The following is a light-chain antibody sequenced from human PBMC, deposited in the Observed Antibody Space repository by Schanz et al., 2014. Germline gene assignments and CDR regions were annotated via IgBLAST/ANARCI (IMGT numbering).Light chain of an antibody. CDR1: SSDVGNYNF. Sequence: QSALTQPPSASGSPGQSVTISCTGTSSDVGNYNFVSWYQQHPGKAPKLMIYDVNKRPSGVPDRFSGSKSGNTASLTISGLQAEDEADYYCCSYAGSYTPFGTGTKLTVL. V-gene: IGLV2-11*01. CDR3: CSYAGSYTP. CDR2: DVN. J-gene: IGLJ1*01.